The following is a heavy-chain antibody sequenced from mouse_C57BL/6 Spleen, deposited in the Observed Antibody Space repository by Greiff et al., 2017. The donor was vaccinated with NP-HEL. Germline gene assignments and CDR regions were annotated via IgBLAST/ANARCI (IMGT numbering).Heavy chain of an antibody. CDR3: ARSYYYGSSYGYYAMDY. CDR2: IYPGSGNT. J-gene: IGHJ4*01. CDR1: GYTFTDYY. Sequence: VQLQQSGAELVRPGASVKLSCKASGYTFTDYYINWVKQRPGQGLEWIARIYPGSGNTYYNEKFKGKATLTAEKSSSTAYMQLSSLTSEDSAVYFCARSYYYGSSYGYYAMDYWGQGTSVTVSS. D-gene: IGHD1-1*01. V-gene: IGHV1-76*01.